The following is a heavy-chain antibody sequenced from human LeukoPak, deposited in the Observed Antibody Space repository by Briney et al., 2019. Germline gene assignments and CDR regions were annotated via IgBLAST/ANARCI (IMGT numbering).Heavy chain of an antibody. CDR1: GFTFGDHV. J-gene: IGHJ4*02. CDR3: MVFIRGLGY. CDR2: TGDKGQAYTT. Sequence: PGGSLRLSCAGSGFTFGDHVMDWVRQAPGKGLEWVGRTGDKGQAYTTKYAPSAKGRFSMSRDPPKNSLYLQMNRLRTEDTAVYYCMVFIRGLGYWGQGAVVTVSS. V-gene: IGHV3-72*01. D-gene: IGHD3/OR15-3a*01.